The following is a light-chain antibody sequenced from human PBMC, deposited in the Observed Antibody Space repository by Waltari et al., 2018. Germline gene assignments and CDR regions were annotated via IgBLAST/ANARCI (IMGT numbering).Light chain of an antibody. V-gene: IGKV1-5*03. Sequence: DIQMTQSPSTLSASVGDRVTIPCRASQSISSWLAWYQQKPGKAPKLLIYKASNLESGVPSRFSGSGFGTEFTLTISSLQPDDFATYYCQQYSTYWTFGQGTKVEIK. CDR3: QQYSTYWT. CDR2: KAS. CDR1: QSISSW. J-gene: IGKJ1*01.